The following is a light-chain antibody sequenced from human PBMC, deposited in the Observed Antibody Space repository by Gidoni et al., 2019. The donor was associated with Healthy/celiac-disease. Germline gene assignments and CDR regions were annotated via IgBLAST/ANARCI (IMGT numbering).Light chain of an antibody. CDR1: SSNIGAGYD. J-gene: IGLJ1*01. Sequence: QSVLTQPPSVSGAPGQRVTISCTGSSSNIGAGYDVHWYQQLPGTAPKLLIYGNSNRPSGVPDRFSGSKSGTSASLAIAGLQAEDEADYYCQSYDSGLSVYFGTGTTVTVL. V-gene: IGLV1-40*01. CDR3: QSYDSGLSVY. CDR2: GNS.